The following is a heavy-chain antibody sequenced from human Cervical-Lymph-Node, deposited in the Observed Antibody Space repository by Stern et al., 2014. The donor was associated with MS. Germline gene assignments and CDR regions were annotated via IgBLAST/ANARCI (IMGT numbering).Heavy chain of an antibody. CDR3: ARDSYVDTAPRAFDI. CDR2: IYHSGST. CDR1: GGSISSSNW. D-gene: IGHD5-18*01. J-gene: IGHJ3*02. V-gene: IGHV4-4*02. Sequence: QVQLQESGPGLVKPSGTLSLTCAVSGGSISSSNWWSWVRQPPGKGLEWIGEIYHSGSTNSNPSLKSRVTISVDKSKNQFSLKLSSVTAADTAVYYCARDSYVDTAPRAFDIWGQGTMVTVSS.